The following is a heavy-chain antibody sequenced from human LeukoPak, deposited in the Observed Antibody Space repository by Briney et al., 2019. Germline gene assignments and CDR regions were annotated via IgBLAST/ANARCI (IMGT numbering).Heavy chain of an antibody. V-gene: IGHV3-53*01. CDR3: AREPTGSYPDY. CDR1: GFTVSSTY. Sequence: PGGSLRFSCAASGFTVSSTYMSWVRQAPGKGLEWVSDISNGDDTYYADSVKGRFTISRDNSKNTLYLQMNSLGAEDTAVYYCAREPTGSYPDYWGQGTLVTVSP. J-gene: IGHJ4*02. D-gene: IGHD1-26*01. CDR2: ISNGDDT.